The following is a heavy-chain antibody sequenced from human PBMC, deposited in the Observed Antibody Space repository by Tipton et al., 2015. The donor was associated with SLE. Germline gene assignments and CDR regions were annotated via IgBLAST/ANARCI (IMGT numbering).Heavy chain of an antibody. CDR1: GGSISSHY. Sequence: TLSLTCTVSGGSISSHYWSWIRQPPGKGLEWIGEINHSGSTNYNPSLKSRVTISVDTSKNQFSLKLSSVTAADTAVYYCAREVGGDILTGYQKYYFDYWGQGTLVTVSS. CDR2: INHSGST. D-gene: IGHD3-9*01. CDR3: AREVGGDILTGYQKYYFDY. J-gene: IGHJ4*02. V-gene: IGHV4-34*01.